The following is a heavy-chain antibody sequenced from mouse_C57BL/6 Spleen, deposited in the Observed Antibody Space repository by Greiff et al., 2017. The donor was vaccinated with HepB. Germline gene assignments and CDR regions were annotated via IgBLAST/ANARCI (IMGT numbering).Heavy chain of an antibody. D-gene: IGHD1-1*01. CDR3: ARQGGNYYGSSYGY. J-gene: IGHJ2*01. CDR1: GYTFTSYW. Sequence: QVQLQQPGAELVKPGASVKLSCKASGYTFTSYWMHWVKQRPGQGLEWIGMIHPNSGSTNYNEKFKSKATLTVDKSSSTAYMQRSSLTSEDSAVYYCARQGGNYYGSSYGYWGQGTTLTVSS. V-gene: IGHV1-64*01. CDR2: IHPNSGST.